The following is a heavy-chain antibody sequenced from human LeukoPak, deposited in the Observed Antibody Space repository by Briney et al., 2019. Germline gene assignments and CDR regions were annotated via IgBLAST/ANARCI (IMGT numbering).Heavy chain of an antibody. CDR3: ARDEDSSGYSD. Sequence: PSQTLSLTCAVSGGSISSGGYSWSWIRQPPGKGLEWIGYIYHSGSTYYNPSLKSRVTLSVDRSKNQFSLKLSSVTAADTAVYYCARDEDSSGYSDWGQGTLVTVSS. CDR2: IYHSGST. CDR1: GGSISSGGYS. J-gene: IGHJ4*02. D-gene: IGHD3-22*01. V-gene: IGHV4-30-2*01.